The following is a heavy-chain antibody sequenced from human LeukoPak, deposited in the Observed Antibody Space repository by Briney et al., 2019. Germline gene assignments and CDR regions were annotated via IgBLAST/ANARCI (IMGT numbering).Heavy chain of an antibody. J-gene: IGHJ5*02. Sequence: GGSLRLSCAASGFTFSSCAMSWVRQAPGKGLEWVSSISDSGGTTYYADSVKGRFTISRDNSKNTLYLQMNSLRAEDTALYYCTKAAYGDYVNWFDPWGQGTLVTVSS. CDR3: TKAAYGDYVNWFDP. CDR1: GFTFSSCA. CDR2: ISDSGGTT. V-gene: IGHV3-23*01. D-gene: IGHD4-17*01.